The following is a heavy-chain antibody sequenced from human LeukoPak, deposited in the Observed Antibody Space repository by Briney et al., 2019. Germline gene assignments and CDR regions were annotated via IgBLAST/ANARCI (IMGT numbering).Heavy chain of an antibody. D-gene: IGHD3-3*01. CDR2: IDPDGGSI. V-gene: IGHV3-74*01. CDR1: GFTFSNAW. Sequence: GGSLRLSCAASGFTFSNAWMSWVRQAPGKGLLWVSRIDPDGGSINYADSVKGRFTISRDSAKNTLYLELNSLRAEDTAVYYCASLGRLRSWGQGTLVTVSS. J-gene: IGHJ5*02. CDR3: ASLGRLRS.